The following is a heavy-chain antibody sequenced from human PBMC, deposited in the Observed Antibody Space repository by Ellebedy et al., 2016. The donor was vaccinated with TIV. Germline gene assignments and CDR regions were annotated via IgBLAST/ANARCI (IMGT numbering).Heavy chain of an antibody. D-gene: IGHD3-10*01. V-gene: IGHV1-46*01. Sequence: ASVKVSXXVSGGTFSSSAIAWVRQAPGQGLEWMGIINPSGGSTSYAQKFQGRVTMPRDTSTSTVYMELSSLRSEDTAVYYCARDPVRGDFDYWGQGTLVTVSS. CDR1: GGTFSSSA. J-gene: IGHJ4*02. CDR2: INPSGGST. CDR3: ARDPVRGDFDY.